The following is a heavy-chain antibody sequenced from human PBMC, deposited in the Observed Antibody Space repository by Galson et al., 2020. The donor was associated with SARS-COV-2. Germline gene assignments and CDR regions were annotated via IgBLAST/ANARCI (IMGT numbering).Heavy chain of an antibody. CDR3: ANGLGGDY. V-gene: IGHV4-31*03. Sequence: SETLSLTCTVSGGSITRGGSYWSWIRQHPAKGLEWIGSIFYSGFTYYNPSLRSRVTMSLDTSKNQFSLKLNSVTAADTAVYYCANGLGGDYWGQGTLVTVSS. D-gene: IGHD1-26*01. CDR1: GGSITRGGSY. J-gene: IGHJ4*02. CDR2: IFYSGFT.